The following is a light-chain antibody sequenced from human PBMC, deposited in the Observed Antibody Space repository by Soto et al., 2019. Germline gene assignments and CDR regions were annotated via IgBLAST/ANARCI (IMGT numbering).Light chain of an antibody. Sequence: QSALTQPRSVSGSPGQSVTISCTGTSSDVGGYNYVSWYQQHPGKAHKLMIYDVSKRPSGVPDRFSGSKSGNTASLTISGFQAEDEADYYCCSYAGSYTFYVFVTGTKVTVL. V-gene: IGLV2-11*01. CDR1: SSDVGGYNY. CDR3: CSYAGSYTFYV. CDR2: DVS. J-gene: IGLJ1*01.